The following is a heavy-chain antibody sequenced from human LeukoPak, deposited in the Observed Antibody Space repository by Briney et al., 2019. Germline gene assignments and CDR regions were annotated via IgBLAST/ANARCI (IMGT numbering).Heavy chain of an antibody. D-gene: IGHD2-21*02. Sequence: QPGGSLRLSCAASGFTFSSYGMHWVRQAPGKGLEGVAFIRYDGSNKYYADSVKGRFTISRDNSKNTLYLQMNSLRAEDTAVYYCAEDGPVAYCGGDCSGAFDIWGQGTMVTVSS. J-gene: IGHJ3*02. CDR1: GFTFSSYG. CDR3: AEDGPVAYCGGDCSGAFDI. V-gene: IGHV3-30*02. CDR2: IRYDGSNK.